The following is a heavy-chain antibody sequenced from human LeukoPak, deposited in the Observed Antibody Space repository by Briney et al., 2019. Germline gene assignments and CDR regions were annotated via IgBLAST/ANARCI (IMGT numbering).Heavy chain of an antibody. D-gene: IGHD2-15*01. V-gene: IGHV1-8*01. CDR2: MNPNSGNT. CDR1: AYPFTSYD. CDR3: ARGAPGSYCSGGSCPYFDY. Sequence: ASVKVSCKASAYPFTSYDINWVRQATGQGLEWMGWMNPNSGNTGYAQKFQGRVTMTRNTSISTAYMELSSLRSEDTAVYYCARGAPGSYCSGGSCPYFDYWGQGTLISVSS. J-gene: IGHJ4*02.